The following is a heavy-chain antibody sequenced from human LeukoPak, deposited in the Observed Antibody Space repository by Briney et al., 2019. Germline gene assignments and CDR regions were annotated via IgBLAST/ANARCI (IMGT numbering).Heavy chain of an antibody. Sequence: GGSLRLSCAASGFTFSDYYMSWIRQAPGKGLEWVANIKYDASEKNYVDSVKGRFTISRDNAENSLFLQMNSLRAEDTAVYYCAREESIAAYFDYWGQGTLVTVSS. CDR2: IKYDASEK. V-gene: IGHV3-7*01. CDR3: AREESIAAYFDY. J-gene: IGHJ4*02. D-gene: IGHD6-6*01. CDR1: GFTFSDYY.